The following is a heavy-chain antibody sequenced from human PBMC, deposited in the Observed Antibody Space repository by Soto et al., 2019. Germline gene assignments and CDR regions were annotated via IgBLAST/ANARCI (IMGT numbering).Heavy chain of an antibody. V-gene: IGHV3-7*01. CDR1: GFTVSSYG. Sequence: WGSLRLSCAASGFTVSSYGMSWFRQAPGKGLEWVANIKQDGSEKYYVDSVKGRFTISRDNAKNSLYLQMNSLRAEDTAVYYCARDNVYGGNRDLDYWGQGTLVTVSS. D-gene: IGHD4-17*01. J-gene: IGHJ4*02. CDR2: IKQDGSEK. CDR3: ARDNVYGGNRDLDY.